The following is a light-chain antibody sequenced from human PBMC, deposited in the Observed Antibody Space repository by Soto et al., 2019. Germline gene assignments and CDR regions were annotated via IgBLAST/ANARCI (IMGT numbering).Light chain of an antibody. V-gene: IGKV3-20*01. CDR1: QSVTNNY. Sequence: EIVLTQSPGTLSLSPGERATLSCRVSQSVTNNYVAWYQQKPGQPPRLLIHDASNRATGIPDRFSGSGSGTDFTLTISRLEPEDFAVYYCQQTAHSPLTFGQGTKVDIK. J-gene: IGKJ1*01. CDR2: DAS. CDR3: QQTAHSPLT.